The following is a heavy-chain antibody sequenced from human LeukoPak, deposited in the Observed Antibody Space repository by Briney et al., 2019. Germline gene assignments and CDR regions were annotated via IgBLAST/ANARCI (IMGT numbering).Heavy chain of an antibody. CDR3: AKDRRAYSYGYLGDY. J-gene: IGHJ4*02. V-gene: IGHV3-48*01. Sequence: GGSLRLSCAASGFTFSSFSMNWVRQAPGKGLEWVSYIRTSGTNTDYTGSVKGRFTISRDNSKNTLYLQMNSLRAEDTAVYYCAKDRRAYSYGYLGDYWGQGTLVTVSS. CDR1: GFTFSSFS. D-gene: IGHD5-18*01. CDR2: IRTSGTNT.